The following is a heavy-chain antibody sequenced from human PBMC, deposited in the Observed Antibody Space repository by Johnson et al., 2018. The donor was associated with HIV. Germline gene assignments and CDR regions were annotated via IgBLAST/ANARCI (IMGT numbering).Heavy chain of an antibody. Sequence: VQLVESGGGVVQPGGSPRLSCAASGFTFSSYWMSWVRQAPGKGLEWVANIKQAGSENYYVDSVKGRFTISRENYKNTLYLQMNSLKTEDTAVYYCTTGFEAFDIWGQGTMVTVSS. CDR1: GFTFSSYW. V-gene: IGHV3-7*03. CDR3: TTGFEAFDI. J-gene: IGHJ3*02. CDR2: IKQAGSEN.